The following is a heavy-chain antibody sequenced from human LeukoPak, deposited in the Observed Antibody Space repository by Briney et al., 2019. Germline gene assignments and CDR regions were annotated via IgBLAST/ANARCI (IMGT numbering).Heavy chain of an antibody. J-gene: IGHJ3*02. V-gene: IGHV4-38-2*02. Sequence: SETLSLTCTVSGDSISSGNYWGWIRQPPGKGLEWIGYIYHSGSAYYNPSLKSRVTISVDRSKNQFSLKLSSVTAADTAVYYCARFGYCSSTSCPPDAFDIWGQGTMVTVSS. D-gene: IGHD2-2*01. CDR3: ARFGYCSSTSCPPDAFDI. CDR1: GDSISSGNY. CDR2: IYHSGSA.